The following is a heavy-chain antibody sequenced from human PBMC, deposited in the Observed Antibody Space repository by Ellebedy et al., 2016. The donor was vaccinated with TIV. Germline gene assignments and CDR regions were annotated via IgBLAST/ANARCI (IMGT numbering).Heavy chain of an antibody. Sequence: GESLKISCAASGLTFSNFCIHWVRQAPGNGLEWVAIISHDDSRKYYAETVKGRFTLSRDNSKNTVNLQMNSLRTEETAVYYCAKDDGMGRIGEGWGQGTLVIVSS. D-gene: IGHD3-10*01. CDR2: ISHDDSRK. V-gene: IGHV3-30*18. CDR3: AKDDGMGRIGEG. CDR1: GLTFSNFC. J-gene: IGHJ4*02.